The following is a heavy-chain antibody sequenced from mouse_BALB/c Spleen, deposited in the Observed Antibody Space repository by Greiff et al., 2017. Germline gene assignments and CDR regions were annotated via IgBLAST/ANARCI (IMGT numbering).Heavy chain of an antibody. V-gene: IGHV1S137*01. J-gene: IGHJ4*01. CDR2: ISTYYGDA. Sequence: DQLQQSGAELVRPGVSVKISCKGSGYTFTDYAMHWVKQSHAKSLEWIGVISTYYGDASYNQKFKGKATMTVDKSSSTAYMELARLTSEDSAIYYCARRRKYGNAMDYWGQGTSVTVSS. D-gene: IGHD2-10*02. CDR1: GYTFTDYA. CDR3: ARRRKYGNAMDY.